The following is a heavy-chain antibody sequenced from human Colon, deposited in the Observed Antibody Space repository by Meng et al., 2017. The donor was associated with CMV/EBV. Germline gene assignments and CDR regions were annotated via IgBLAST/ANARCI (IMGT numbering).Heavy chain of an antibody. CDR3: AREGFSNFDY. D-gene: IGHD4-11*01. CDR2: ITWDGGTT. CDR1: GFIFDDYT. V-gene: IGHV3-43*01. Sequence: GESLRLSCAASGFIFDDYTLHWVRQAPGKGLEWVSLITWDGGTTYYADSVKGRFTMSRDNSRNSLYLQMNSLRPEDTALYYCAREGFSNFDYWGLGTLVTVSS. J-gene: IGHJ4*02.